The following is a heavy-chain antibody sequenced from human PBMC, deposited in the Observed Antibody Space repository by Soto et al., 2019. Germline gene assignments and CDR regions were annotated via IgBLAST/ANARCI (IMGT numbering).Heavy chain of an antibody. D-gene: IGHD6-13*01. V-gene: IGHV3-73*02. J-gene: IGHJ5*02. CDR3: TRPTVNSSSLFGPWFDP. Sequence: EVQLVESGGGLVQPGGSLKLSCAASGFTFSGSAMHWVRQASGKGLEWVGRIRSKANSYATAYAASVKGRFTISRDDSKNTAYLQMNSLKTEDTAVYYCTRPTVNSSSLFGPWFDPWGQGTLVTVSS. CDR2: IRSKANSYAT. CDR1: GFTFSGSA.